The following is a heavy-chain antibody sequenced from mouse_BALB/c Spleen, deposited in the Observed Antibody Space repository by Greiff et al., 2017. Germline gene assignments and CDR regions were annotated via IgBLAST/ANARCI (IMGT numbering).Heavy chain of an antibody. CDR1: GFTFSSYG. CDR3: ARDNRYFAY. J-gene: IGHJ3*01. V-gene: IGHV5-6-3*01. Sequence: EVHLVESGGGLVQPGGSLKLSCAASGFTFSSYGMSWVRQTPDKRLELVATINSNGGSTYYPDSVKGRFTISRDNAKNTLYLQMSSLKSEDTAMYYCARDNRYFAYWGQGTLVTVSA. CDR2: INSNGGST. D-gene: IGHD2-14*01.